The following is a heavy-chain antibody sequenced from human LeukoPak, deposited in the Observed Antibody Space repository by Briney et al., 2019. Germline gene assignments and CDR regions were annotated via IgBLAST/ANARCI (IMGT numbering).Heavy chain of an antibody. V-gene: IGHV4-34*01. Sequence: SETLSLTCAVYGDSFSGHYWSWIRQPPGKGLELIGEITDGGRTSYGPSLKSRATISIVPSQSQFSLQLDSVTAADTAIYYCVRRTRVAMPNALDLISDFWGQGTLVTVSS. CDR1: GDSFSGHY. J-gene: IGHJ4*02. D-gene: IGHD2-2*01. CDR3: VRRTRVAMPNALDLISDF. CDR2: ITDGGRT.